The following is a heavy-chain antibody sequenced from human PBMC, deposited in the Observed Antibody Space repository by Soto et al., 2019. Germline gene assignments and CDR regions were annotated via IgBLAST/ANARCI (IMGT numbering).Heavy chain of an antibody. Sequence: ASVKVSCKASGYTFTNYGISWVRQAPGQGLEWRGWVGAYQDHPNYAQNLQDRVTMTTDTSTSTAYMELRSLRSDDTAVYYCARDWYCSGGRCYDVFDIWGQGTMVTVSS. CDR3: ARDWYCSGGRCYDVFDI. CDR2: VGAYQDHP. D-gene: IGHD2-15*01. V-gene: IGHV1-18*01. J-gene: IGHJ3*02. CDR1: GYTFTNYG.